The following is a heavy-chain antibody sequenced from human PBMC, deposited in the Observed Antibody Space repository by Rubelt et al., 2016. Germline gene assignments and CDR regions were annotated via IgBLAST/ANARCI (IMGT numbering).Heavy chain of an antibody. J-gene: IGHJ5*02. CDR1: GFSLSTSGVG. V-gene: IGHV2-5*02. CDR3: AHVPQFRWFAT. D-gene: IGHD3-10*02. CDR2: IYWDDDK. Sequence: QITLKESGPTLVKPTQTLTLTCTFSGFSLSTSGVGVGWIRQPPGKALEWLALIYWDDDKRYSPSLKSRLTITKDTSKNQVVFTMTNMDPVDTATYYRAHVPQFRWFATWGQGTLVTVSS.